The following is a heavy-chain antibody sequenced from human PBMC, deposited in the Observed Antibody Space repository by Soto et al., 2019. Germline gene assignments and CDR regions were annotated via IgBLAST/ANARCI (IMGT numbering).Heavy chain of an antibody. D-gene: IGHD2-15*01. Sequence: GASVKVSCKASGYTFTNYAITWVRQAPGQGLEWMGWIDACNGNTQYSQRFQGRVTITRDTSASTAYMELSSLRSEDTAVYYCARSVAQEIFDYWGQGTLVTVSS. V-gene: IGHV1-3*01. J-gene: IGHJ4*02. CDR3: ARSVAQEIFDY. CDR2: IDACNGNT. CDR1: GYTFTNYA.